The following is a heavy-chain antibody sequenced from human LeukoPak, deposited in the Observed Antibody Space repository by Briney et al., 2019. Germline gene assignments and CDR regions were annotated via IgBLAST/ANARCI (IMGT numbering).Heavy chain of an antibody. CDR1: GFTFGDYA. V-gene: IGHV3-49*03. CDR3: TRGGDWYYYDSSGYLFDY. Sequence: PGRSLRLSCTASGFTFGDYAMSWFRQAPGKGLEWVGFIRSKAYGGTTENAASVKGRFTISRDDSKSIAYLQMNSLKTEDTAVYYCTRGGDWYYYDSSGYLFDYWGQGTLVTVSS. D-gene: IGHD3-22*01. CDR2: IRSKAYGGTT. J-gene: IGHJ4*02.